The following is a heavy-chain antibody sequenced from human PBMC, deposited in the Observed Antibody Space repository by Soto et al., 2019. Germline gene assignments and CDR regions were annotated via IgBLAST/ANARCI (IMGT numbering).Heavy chain of an antibody. CDR2: IYYSGST. V-gene: IGHV4-59*08. CDR3: ARLESSSGWPGTIDY. D-gene: IGHD6-19*01. J-gene: IGHJ4*02. CDR1: GGSISSYY. Sequence: SETLSLTCTVSGGSISSYYWSWIRQPPGKGLEWIGYIYYSGSTNYNPSPKSRVTISVDTSKNQFSLKLSSVTAADTAVYYCARLESSSGWPGTIDYWGQGTLVTVSS.